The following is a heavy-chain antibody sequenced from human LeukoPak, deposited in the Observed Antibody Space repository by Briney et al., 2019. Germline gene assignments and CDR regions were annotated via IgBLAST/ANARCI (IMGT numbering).Heavy chain of an antibody. Sequence: GGSLRLSCAASGFAFSSYAMNWVRQAPGKGLEWLSYISSSSSVIYYADSVKGRSTVSRDNAENSLYLQMNSLRVEDTAVYFCARDRGGIDYWGQGTLVTVSS. V-gene: IGHV3-48*01. CDR3: ARDRGGIDY. J-gene: IGHJ4*02. CDR1: GFAFSSYA. D-gene: IGHD3-10*01. CDR2: ISSSSSVI.